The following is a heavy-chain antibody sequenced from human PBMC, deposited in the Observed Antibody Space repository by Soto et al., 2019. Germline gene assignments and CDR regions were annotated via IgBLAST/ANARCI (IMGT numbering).Heavy chain of an antibody. V-gene: IGHV4-31*03. CDR1: GGSISSGGYY. CDR2: IYYSGST. CDR3: ARTSEDSSGRAAAP. J-gene: IGHJ5*02. Sequence: QVQLQESGPGLVKPSQTLSLTCTVSGGSISSGGYYWSWIRQHPGKGREWIGYIYYSGSTYYNPSHKRRVTIAVDTSKNQLSLKLSSVTAADTAVYYCARTSEDSSGRAAAPWGQGTLVTVSS. D-gene: IGHD3-22*01.